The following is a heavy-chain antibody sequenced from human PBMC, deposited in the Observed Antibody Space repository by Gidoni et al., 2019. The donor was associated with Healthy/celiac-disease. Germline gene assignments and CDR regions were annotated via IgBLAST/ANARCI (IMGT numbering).Heavy chain of an antibody. V-gene: IGHV2-26*01. J-gene: IGHJ3*02. Sequence: QVTLKESGPVLVKPTETLTLTCTVSGFSLSNARMGVSWIRQPPGKALEWLAHIFSNDEKSYSTSLKSRLTISKDTSKSQVVLTMTNMDPVDTATYYCARIPRGWEAETRSAFDIWGQGTMVTVSS. CDR1: GFSLSNARMG. D-gene: IGHD6-19*01. CDR2: IFSNDEK. CDR3: ARIPRGWEAETRSAFDI.